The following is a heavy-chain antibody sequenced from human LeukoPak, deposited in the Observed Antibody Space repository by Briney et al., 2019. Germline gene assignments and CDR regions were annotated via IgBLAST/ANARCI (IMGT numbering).Heavy chain of an antibody. D-gene: IGHD3-3*02. V-gene: IGHV1-18*01. J-gene: IGHJ4*02. CDR1: GYTFTSYG. Sequence: ASVKVSCKASGYTFTSYGISWVRQAPGQGLEWMGWISAYNGNTNYAQKFQGRVTMTRDTSISTAYMELSRLRSDDTAVYYCARGQFWSGYSIWGQGTLVTVSS. CDR2: ISAYNGNT. CDR3: ARGQFWSGYSI.